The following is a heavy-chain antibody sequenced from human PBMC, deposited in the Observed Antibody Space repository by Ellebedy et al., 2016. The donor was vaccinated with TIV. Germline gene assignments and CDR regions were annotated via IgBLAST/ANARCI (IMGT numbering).Heavy chain of an antibody. V-gene: IGHV1-2*04. CDR2: INPNSGGT. CDR3: ARGPGSVWEPPTYWFDP. J-gene: IGHJ5*02. Sequence: ASVKVSXKASGYTFTGYYMHWVRQAPGQGLEWMGWINPNSGGTNYAQKFQGWVTMTRDTSISTAYMELSRLRSDDTAVYYCARGPGSVWEPPTYWFDPWGQGTLVTVSS. D-gene: IGHD1-26*01. CDR1: GYTFTGYY.